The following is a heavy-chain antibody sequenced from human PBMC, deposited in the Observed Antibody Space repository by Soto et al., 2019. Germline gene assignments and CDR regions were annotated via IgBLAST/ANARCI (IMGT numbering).Heavy chain of an antibody. V-gene: IGHV4-34*01. D-gene: IGHD2-15*01. Sequence: SETLSLTCTVSGGSFSGYYWSWIRQPPGKGLEWIGEINHSGSTNYNPSLKSRVTISVDTSKNQFSLKLSSVTAADTAVYYCARGFRVAATRWWFDPWGQGTLVTVSS. CDR3: ARGFRVAATRWWFDP. CDR2: INHSGST. J-gene: IGHJ5*02. CDR1: GGSFSGYY.